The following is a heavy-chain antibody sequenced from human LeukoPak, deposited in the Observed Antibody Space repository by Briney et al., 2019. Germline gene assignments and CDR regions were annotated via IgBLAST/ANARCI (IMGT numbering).Heavy chain of an antibody. CDR3: ARDRPGYYDFWSGSNVFDY. CDR1: GYTFTSYG. V-gene: IGHV1-18*01. Sequence: ASVKVSCKASGYTFTSYGITWVRQAPGQGLEWMGWVSAYNGNTNYAQKAQGRVTMTTDTSTSTAYMELRSLRSDDTAVYYCARDRPGYYDFWSGSNVFDYWGQGTLVTVSS. J-gene: IGHJ4*02. CDR2: VSAYNGNT. D-gene: IGHD3-3*01.